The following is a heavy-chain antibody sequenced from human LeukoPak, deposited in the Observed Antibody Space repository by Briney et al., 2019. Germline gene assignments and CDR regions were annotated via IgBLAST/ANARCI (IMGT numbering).Heavy chain of an antibody. CDR1: GFTFSSYG. D-gene: IGHD3-22*01. Sequence: GGSLRLSCAASGFTFSSYGMHWVRQAPGKGLEWVAVISYDGSNKYYADSVKGRFTISRDNSKNTLYLQMNSLRAEDTAVYYWAKEGSYYYDMNWAFDIWGQGTMVTVSS. CDR2: ISYDGSNK. V-gene: IGHV3-30*18. CDR3: AKEGSYYYDMNWAFDI. J-gene: IGHJ3*02.